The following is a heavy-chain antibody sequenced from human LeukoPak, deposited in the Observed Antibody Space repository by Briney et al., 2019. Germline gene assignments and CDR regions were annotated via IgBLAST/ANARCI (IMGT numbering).Heavy chain of an antibody. CDR1: GYTFTSYG. J-gene: IGHJ3*02. CDR2: IIPILGIA. CDR3: ARAPDSSGPSNDAFDI. D-gene: IGHD6-19*01. V-gene: IGHV1-69*04. Sequence: SVKVSCKASGYTFTSYGISWVRQAPGQGLEWMGRIIPILGIANYAQKFQGRVTITADKSTSIAYMELSSLRSEDMAVYYCARAPDSSGPSNDAFDIWGQGTMVTVSS.